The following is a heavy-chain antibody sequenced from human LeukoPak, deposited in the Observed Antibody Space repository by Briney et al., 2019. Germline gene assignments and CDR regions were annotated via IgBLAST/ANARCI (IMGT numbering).Heavy chain of an antibody. D-gene: IGHD3-22*01. V-gene: IGHV3-11*01. CDR3: AKDRDDSSGYPYDAFDI. CDR2: ISSSGIII. CDR1: GFTFSDYY. J-gene: IGHJ3*02. Sequence: GGSLRVSCAAPGFTFSDYYMSWIRQAPGKGLEWVSYISSSGIIIYYAHSVKGRFTLSRDNSKKTLYLQMNSPRAEDTAVYYSAKDRDDSSGYPYDAFDIWGQGAMVSVSS.